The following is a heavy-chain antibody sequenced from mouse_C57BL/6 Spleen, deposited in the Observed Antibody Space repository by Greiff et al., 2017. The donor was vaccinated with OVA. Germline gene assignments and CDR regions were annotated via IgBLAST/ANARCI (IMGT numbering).Heavy chain of an antibody. CDR1: GYTFTSYW. Sequence: QVQLQQPGAELVMPGASVKLSCKASGYTFTSYWMHWVKQRPGQGLEWIGELDPSDSYTNYNQKFKGKSTLTVDKSSSTAYMQLSSLTSEDSAVYYCARSGGSLYYAMDYWGQGTSVTVSS. J-gene: IGHJ4*01. D-gene: IGHD1-1*01. CDR2: LDPSDSYT. CDR3: ARSGGSLYYAMDY. V-gene: IGHV1-69*01.